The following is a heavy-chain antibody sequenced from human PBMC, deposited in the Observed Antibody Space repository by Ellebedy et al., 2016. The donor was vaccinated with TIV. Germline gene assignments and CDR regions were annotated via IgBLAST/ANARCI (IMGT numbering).Heavy chain of an antibody. D-gene: IGHD4-17*01. CDR2: INAVSGTT. CDR3: ARDRFGDYHFDF. V-gene: IGHV1-3*01. CDR1: GYTFTNYP. Sequence: AASVNVSCKTSGYTFTNYPIQWVRQAPGQGLEWMGWINAVSGTTKYLQKLEGRVIITRDTAGTPAYMELRSLTSGDTAVYYCARDRFGDYHFDFWGQGAQVTVSS. J-gene: IGHJ4*02.